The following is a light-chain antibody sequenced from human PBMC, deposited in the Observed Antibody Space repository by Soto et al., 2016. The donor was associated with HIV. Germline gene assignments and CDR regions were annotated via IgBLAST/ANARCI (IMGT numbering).Light chain of an antibody. Sequence: DIQMTQSPSSLSLSIGDRVSITCRASQSISTYLHWYQQKPGRAPKLLIYDASSLQSGVPSRFSGTGSGTEFTLTISSLQPADFATYYCQQYDTYPLTFGGGTKVESK. V-gene: IGKV1-5*01. CDR2: DAS. J-gene: IGKJ4*01. CDR3: QQYDTYPLT. CDR1: QSISTY.